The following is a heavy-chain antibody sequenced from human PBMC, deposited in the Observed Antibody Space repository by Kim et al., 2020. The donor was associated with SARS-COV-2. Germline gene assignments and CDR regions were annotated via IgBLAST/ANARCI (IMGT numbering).Heavy chain of an antibody. CDR3: ASWGKHLLSGGNY. D-gene: IGHD3-16*01. J-gene: IGHJ4*02. Sequence: YAQKFQGRVTMTRDTSTSTVYMELSSLRSEDTAVYYCASWGKHLLSGGNYWGQGTLVTVSS. V-gene: IGHV1-46*01.